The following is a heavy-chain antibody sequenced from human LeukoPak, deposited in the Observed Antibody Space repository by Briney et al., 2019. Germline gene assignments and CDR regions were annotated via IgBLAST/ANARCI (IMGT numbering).Heavy chain of an antibody. Sequence: SETLSLTCTVSGGSISSYYWSWIRQPPGKGLEWIGYIYYSGSTNYNPSLKSRVTISVDTSKNQFSLKLSSVTAADTAVYYCARYSGYDSNWFDPWGQGTLVTVSS. V-gene: IGHV4-59*01. D-gene: IGHD5-12*01. CDR2: IYYSGST. CDR3: ARYSGYDSNWFDP. J-gene: IGHJ5*02. CDR1: GGSISSYY.